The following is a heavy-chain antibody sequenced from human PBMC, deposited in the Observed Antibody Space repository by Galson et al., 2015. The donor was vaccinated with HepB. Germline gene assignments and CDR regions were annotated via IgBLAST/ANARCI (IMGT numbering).Heavy chain of an antibody. J-gene: IGHJ4*02. CDR2: IYSGGNT. V-gene: IGHV3-53*01. CDR1: GFTVSSNY. CDR3: ASGLGGFSYGYLDY. D-gene: IGHD5-18*01. Sequence: SLRLSCAASGFTVSSNYMSWVRQAPGKGLEWVSLIYSGGNTYYADSVKGRFTISRDNSKNTLYLQMNSLRAEDTAVYYCASGLGGFSYGYLDYWGQGTLVTVSS.